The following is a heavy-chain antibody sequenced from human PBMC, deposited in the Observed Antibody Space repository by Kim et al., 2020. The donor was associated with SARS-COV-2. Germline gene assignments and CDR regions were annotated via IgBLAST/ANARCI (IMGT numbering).Heavy chain of an antibody. CDR1: GFTISTYT. D-gene: IGHD3-10*01. V-gene: IGHV3-48*04. CDR3: ARAVMVRGRVDL. J-gene: IGHJ5*02. CDR2: ISSSSRAI. Sequence: GGSLRLSCAASGFTISTYTMHWVRQAPGKGLEWVSCISSSSRAIYYADSVKGRFTISRDNAKNSLDLQMNGLRAEDTAIYFCARAVMVRGRVDLWGQGTLLTVSS.